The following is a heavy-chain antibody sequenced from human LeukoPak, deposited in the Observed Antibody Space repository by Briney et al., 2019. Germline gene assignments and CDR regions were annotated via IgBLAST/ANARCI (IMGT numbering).Heavy chain of an antibody. CDR2: INSDGRST. D-gene: IGHD3-10*01. V-gene: IGHV3-74*01. CDR3: AKDSETLWFGELLRGRNWFDP. CDR1: GFTFISYW. Sequence: GGSLRLSCVASGFTFISYWMHWVRQAPGKGLVWVSHINSDGRSTNYADSVKGRFTISRDNAKNTLYLQMNSLRAEDTAVYYCAKDSETLWFGELLRGRNWFDPWGQGTLVTVSS. J-gene: IGHJ5*02.